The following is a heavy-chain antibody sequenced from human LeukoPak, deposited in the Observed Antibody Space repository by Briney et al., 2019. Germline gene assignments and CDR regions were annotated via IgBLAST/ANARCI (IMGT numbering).Heavy chain of an antibody. CDR1: GFTFDDYG. V-gene: IGHV3-20*04. D-gene: IGHD3-10*02. J-gene: IGHJ6*04. Sequence: GGSLRLSCAASGFTFDDYGMSWVRQAPGKGLEWVSGINWNGGSTGYADSVKGRFTISIDNAKNSLYLQMNSLRAEDTAVYYCAELGITMIGGVWGKGTTVTISS. CDR2: INWNGGST. CDR3: AELGITMIGGV.